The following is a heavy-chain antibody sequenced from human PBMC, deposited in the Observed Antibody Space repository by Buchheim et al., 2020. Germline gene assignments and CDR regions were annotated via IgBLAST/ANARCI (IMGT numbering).Heavy chain of an antibody. CDR2: ISPNSGGT. D-gene: IGHD4-17*01. V-gene: IGHV1-2*04. Sequence: QVQLVQSGAEVKKPGASVKVSCKASGYTFTDYYIHWVRQTPGQGLEWMGWISPNSGGTNSAQKFQGWVTMTRDTSINTAYMELTRLRSDDTAVYYCARGFRDYGDSYLGYWGQGTL. J-gene: IGHJ4*02. CDR1: GYTFTDYY. CDR3: ARGFRDYGDSYLGY.